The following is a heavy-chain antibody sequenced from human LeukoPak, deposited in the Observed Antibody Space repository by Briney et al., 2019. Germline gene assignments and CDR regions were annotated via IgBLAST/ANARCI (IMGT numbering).Heavy chain of an antibody. CDR3: ATSPDIVVVVPRVAFDI. CDR2: IWYDGSNK. Sequence: GGPLRLSCAASGFTFSSYGMHWVRQAPGKGLEWVAVIWYDGSNKYYADSVKGRFTISRDNSKNTLYLQMNSLRAEDTAVYYCATSPDIVVVVPRVAFDIWGQGTMVTVSS. D-gene: IGHD2-15*01. J-gene: IGHJ3*02. CDR1: GFTFSSYG. V-gene: IGHV3-33*01.